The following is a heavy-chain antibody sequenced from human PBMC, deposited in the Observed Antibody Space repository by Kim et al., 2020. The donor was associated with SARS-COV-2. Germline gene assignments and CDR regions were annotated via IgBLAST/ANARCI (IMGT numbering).Heavy chain of an antibody. Sequence: SGKSRFTISRDNSKNTLYLQMNSLRAEDTAVYYCAKAVTYYYDSSGYLDYWGQGTLVTVSS. D-gene: IGHD3-22*01. CDR3: AKAVTYYYDSSGYLDY. V-gene: IGHV3-23*01. J-gene: IGHJ4*02.